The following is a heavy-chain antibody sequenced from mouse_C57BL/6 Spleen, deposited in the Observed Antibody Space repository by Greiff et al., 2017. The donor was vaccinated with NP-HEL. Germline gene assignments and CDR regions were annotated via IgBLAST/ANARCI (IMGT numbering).Heavy chain of an antibody. V-gene: IGHV1-82*01. CDR3: ANYYGTGMDY. CDR1: GYAFSSSW. D-gene: IGHD1-1*01. Sequence: VQLQQSGPELVKPGASVKISCKASGYAFSSSWMNWVKQRPGKGLEWIGRIYPGDGDTNYNGKFKGKATLTADKSSSTAYMQLSSLTSEDSAVYFCANYYGTGMDYWGQGTSVTVSS. CDR2: IYPGDGDT. J-gene: IGHJ4*01.